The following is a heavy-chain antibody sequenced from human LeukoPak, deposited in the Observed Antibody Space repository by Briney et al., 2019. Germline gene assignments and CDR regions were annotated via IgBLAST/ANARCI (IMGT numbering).Heavy chain of an antibody. J-gene: IGHJ4*02. Sequence: PGGSLRLSCTASGFTFSSYAMSWVRQAPGKGLEWVSTISGNGDYTFYADSVKGRFTISRDNSKNTLYLQMNSLRADDTAVYYCAKRGIATAASFGYWGQGTPVSVSS. CDR2: ISGNGDYT. V-gene: IGHV3-23*01. D-gene: IGHD6-13*01. CDR3: AKRGIATAASFGY. CDR1: GFTFSSYA.